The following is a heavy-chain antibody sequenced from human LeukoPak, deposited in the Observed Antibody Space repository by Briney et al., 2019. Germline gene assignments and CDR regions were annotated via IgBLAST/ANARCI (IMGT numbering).Heavy chain of an antibody. CDR2: INQDGGRI. J-gene: IGHJ4*02. CDR1: GFTFSSHW. V-gene: IGHV3-7*03. CDR3: ARALNINVGDPN. Sequence: GGSLRLSCAASGFTFSSHWMNWVRRAPGKGLEWVAIINQDGGRIGYGDSVKGRFTISRDNAQNSLYLQMNSLRAEDTAVYYCARALNINVGDPNWGQGTLVTVSS. D-gene: IGHD3-16*01.